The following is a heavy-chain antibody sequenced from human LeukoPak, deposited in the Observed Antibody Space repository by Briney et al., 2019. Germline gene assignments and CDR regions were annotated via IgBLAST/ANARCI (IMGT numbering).Heavy chain of an antibody. J-gene: IGHJ6*03. Sequence: GGTLTLSCAASGVTFSSFGMSWVRQAPGKRLEWVSAISSTGGTAYYADSVRGLVTISRDHSKNTLYLPMNSLRAEDTAIYYCAKNGDRGAYCSGGSCYPYYYYNMDVWGKGTTVTISS. CDR2: ISSTGGTA. D-gene: IGHD2-15*01. CDR3: AKNGDRGAYCSGGSCYPYYYYNMDV. CDR1: GVTFSSFG. V-gene: IGHV3-23*01.